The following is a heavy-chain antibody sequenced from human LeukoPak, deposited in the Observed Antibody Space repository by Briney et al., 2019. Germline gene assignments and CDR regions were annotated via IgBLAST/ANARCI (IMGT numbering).Heavy chain of an antibody. CDR2: INHSVST. CDR1: GGSFSGYY. J-gene: IGHJ1*01. Sequence: SASLSLTCAVYGGSFSGYYWGWIRQPPGKGLEWIGEINHSVSTNYNPSLKSRVTISVDTSKNQFSLKLSSVTAADTAVYYCARAYSSGWYRGFEYFQHWGQGTLDTVSS. D-gene: IGHD6-19*01. CDR3: ARAYSSGWYRGFEYFQH. V-gene: IGHV4-34*01.